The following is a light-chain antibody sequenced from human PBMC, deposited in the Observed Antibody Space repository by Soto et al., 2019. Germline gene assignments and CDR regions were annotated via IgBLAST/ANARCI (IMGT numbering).Light chain of an antibody. CDR1: QNVGNN. CDR2: GAS. Sequence: EIVMTQSPATLSVSPGERATLSCRASQNVGNNLVWYQQKPGQAPRLLIYGASTRAAGIPDRFSGSGSGTDFAVTISGLQSDDYAVNYCQQFNNRPPWTFGQGTKVEIK. V-gene: IGKV3-15*01. CDR3: QQFNNRPPWT. J-gene: IGKJ1*01.